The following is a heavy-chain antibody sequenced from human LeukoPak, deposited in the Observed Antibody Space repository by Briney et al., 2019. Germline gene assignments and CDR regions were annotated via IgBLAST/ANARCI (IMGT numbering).Heavy chain of an antibody. Sequence: WGSLRLSCAVSGFTFSSYAMAWVRQAPGKGLEWVSGITFSGDTTSYADSVKGRFTISRDNSKNTLYLQMKSLRAEDTAVYYCAKSTSSWERVDYWGQGTLVTVSS. CDR3: AKSTSSWERVDY. J-gene: IGHJ4*02. CDR1: GFTFSSYA. V-gene: IGHV3-23*01. CDR2: ITFSGDTT. D-gene: IGHD6-13*01.